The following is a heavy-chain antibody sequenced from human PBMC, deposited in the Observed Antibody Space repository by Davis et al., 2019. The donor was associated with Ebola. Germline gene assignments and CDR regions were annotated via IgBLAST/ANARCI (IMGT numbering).Heavy chain of an antibody. CDR3: ARGFASSWYYFDY. D-gene: IGHD6-13*01. CDR1: GGSITSYY. J-gene: IGHJ4*02. Sequence: MPSETLSLTCTVSGGSITSYYWSWIRQPPGKGLEWIGYIYDSERSNYNPSPKSRVTISVDTSKNQFSLKLRSVTAADTAVYYCARGFASSWYYFDYWGQGTLVTVSS. V-gene: IGHV4-59*01. CDR2: IYDSERS.